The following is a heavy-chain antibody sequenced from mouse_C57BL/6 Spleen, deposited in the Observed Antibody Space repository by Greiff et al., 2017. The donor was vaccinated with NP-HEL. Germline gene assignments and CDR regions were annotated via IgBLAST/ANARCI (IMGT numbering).Heavy chain of an antibody. V-gene: IGHV1-64*01. CDR2: IHPNRGST. J-gene: IGHJ1*03. CDR3: ARGDYYSNYGYFDV. D-gene: IGHD2-5*01. Sequence: QVQLQQPGAELVKPGASVKLSCTASGYTFTSYWMHWVKQRPGQGLEWIGMIHPNRGSTNYNEKFKSKATLTVDKSSSTAYMQLSSLTSEDSAVYYCARGDYYSNYGYFDVWGTGTTVTVSS. CDR1: GYTFTSYW.